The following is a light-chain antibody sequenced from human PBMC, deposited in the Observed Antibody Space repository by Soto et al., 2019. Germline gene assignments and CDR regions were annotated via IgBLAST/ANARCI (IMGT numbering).Light chain of an antibody. CDR3: SSYTSSSTPYV. V-gene: IGLV2-14*01. Sequence: QSALTQPASVSGSPGQSITIPCTGTSSDVGGYNYVSWYQHHPDKAPKLMIYEVSNRPSGVSNRFSGSKSGNTASLTISGLQAEDEADYYCSSYTSSSTPYVFGTGTKLTVL. CDR2: EVS. J-gene: IGLJ1*01. CDR1: SSDVGGYNY.